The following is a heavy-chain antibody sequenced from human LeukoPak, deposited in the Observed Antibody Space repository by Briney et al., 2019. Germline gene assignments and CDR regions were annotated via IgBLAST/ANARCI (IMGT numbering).Heavy chain of an antibody. CDR3: ARHCSGWYYDAFDI. CDR1: GGSFTGYF. J-gene: IGHJ3*02. D-gene: IGHD6-19*01. CDR2: INHSGST. Sequence: PSETLSLTCAVYGGSFTGYFWSWIRQPPGRGLEWIAEINHSGSTNYNPSLKSRVTISVDTSKNQFSLKLSSVTAADTAVYYCARHCSGWYYDAFDIWGQGTMVTVSS. V-gene: IGHV4-34*01.